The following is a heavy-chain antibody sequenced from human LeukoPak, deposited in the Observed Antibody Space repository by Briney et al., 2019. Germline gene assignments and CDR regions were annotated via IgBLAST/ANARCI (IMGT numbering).Heavy chain of an antibody. CDR2: IRSKAYGGTT. V-gene: IGHV3-49*04. J-gene: IGHJ4*02. CDR3: TRENVVAAIDY. D-gene: IGHD2-15*01. CDR1: GFTFGDYA. Sequence: GGSPRLSCTASGFTFGDYAMSWVRQAPGKGLEWVGFIRSKAYGGTTEYAASVKGRFTISRDDSKSIAYLQMNSLKTEDTAVYYCTRENVVAAIDYWGQGTLVTVSS.